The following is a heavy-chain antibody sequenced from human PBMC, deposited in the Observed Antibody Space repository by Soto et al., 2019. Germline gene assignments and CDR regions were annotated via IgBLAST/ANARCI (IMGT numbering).Heavy chain of an antibody. CDR3: ARSRTTVTPSGFQH. CDR2: IYYSGST. CDR1: GGSISSYY. D-gene: IGHD4-17*01. J-gene: IGHJ1*01. Sequence: QVQLQESGPGLVKPSETLSLTCTVSGGSISSYYWSCIRQPPGKGLEWIGYIYYSGSTNYNPSLKSRVTISVDTSKNQFSLKLSSVTAADTAVYYCARSRTTVTPSGFQHRGQGTLVTVSS. V-gene: IGHV4-59*01.